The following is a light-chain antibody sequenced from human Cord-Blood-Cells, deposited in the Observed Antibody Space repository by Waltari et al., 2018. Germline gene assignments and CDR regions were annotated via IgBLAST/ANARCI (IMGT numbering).Light chain of an antibody. Sequence: EIVMTQSPATLSVSPAERATLSCRASQSVSSNLAWYQQQPGQAPRLLIYGASTRATVIPARCSGSGSVTDFTLTISSLQSEDFLVYYCQQYNNWPPWTCGQGTKVEIK. CDR2: GAS. J-gene: IGKJ1*01. CDR3: QQYNNWPPWT. V-gene: IGKV3-15*01. CDR1: QSVSSN.